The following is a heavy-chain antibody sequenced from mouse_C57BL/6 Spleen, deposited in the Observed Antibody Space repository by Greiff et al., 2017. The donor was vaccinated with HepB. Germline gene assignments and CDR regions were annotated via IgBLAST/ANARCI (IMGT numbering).Heavy chain of an antibody. CDR1: GYTFTDYY. CDR3: ASNWDEGFAY. J-gene: IGHJ3*01. CDR2: INPNNGGT. Sequence: EVQLQQSGPELVKPGASVKISCKASGYTFTDYYMNWVKQSHGKSLEWIGDINPNNGGTSYNQKFKGKATLTVDKSSSTAYMELRSLTSEDSAVYYCASNWDEGFAYWGQGTLVTVSA. D-gene: IGHD4-1*02. V-gene: IGHV1-26*01.